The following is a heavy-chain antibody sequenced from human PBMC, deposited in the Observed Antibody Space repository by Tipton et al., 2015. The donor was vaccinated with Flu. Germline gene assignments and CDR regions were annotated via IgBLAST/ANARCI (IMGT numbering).Heavy chain of an antibody. Sequence: TLSLTCDVSGGSIRTSDHYWGWIRQAPGKGLAWIGTIYYSGSTFYNPSLMGRVTLSVDTSKNQFSLKLNSVAAADTAKHYCAVVVGPGGKFFFGSWGQGTLVAVSS. D-gene: IGHD2-15*01. V-gene: IGHV4-39*01. J-gene: IGHJ4*02. CDR3: AVVVGPGGKFFFGS. CDR2: IYYSGST. CDR1: GGSIRTSDHY.